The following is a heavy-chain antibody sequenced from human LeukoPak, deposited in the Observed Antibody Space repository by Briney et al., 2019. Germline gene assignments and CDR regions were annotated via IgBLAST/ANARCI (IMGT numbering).Heavy chain of an antibody. J-gene: IGHJ3*02. Sequence: SETLSLTCAVYGGSFSGYYWSWIRQPPGKGLEWIGEINHSGSTNYNPSLKSRVTISVDTSKNQFSLKLSSVTAADTAMYYCARARYVNSFYAFDIWGQGTLVTVSS. D-gene: IGHD3-9*01. CDR3: ARARYVNSFYAFDI. CDR2: INHSGST. CDR1: GGSFSGYY. V-gene: IGHV4-34*01.